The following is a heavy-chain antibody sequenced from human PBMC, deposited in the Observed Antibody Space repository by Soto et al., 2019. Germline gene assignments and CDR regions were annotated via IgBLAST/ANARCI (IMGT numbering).Heavy chain of an antibody. CDR1: RYTFTGYY. V-gene: IGHV1-2*02. D-gene: IGHD3-22*01. CDR2: INPNSGGT. CDR3: ARDYYDSSGYDPLGAFDI. J-gene: IGHJ3*02. Sequence: ASVKVSCKXSRYTFTGYYMHWVRQAPGQGLEWMGWINPNSGGTNYAQKFQGRVTMTRDTSISTAYMELSRLRSDDTAVYYCARDYYDSSGYDPLGAFDIWGQGTMVTVSS.